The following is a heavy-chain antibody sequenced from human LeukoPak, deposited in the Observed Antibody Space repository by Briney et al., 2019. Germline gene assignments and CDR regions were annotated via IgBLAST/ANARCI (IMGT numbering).Heavy chain of an antibody. D-gene: IGHD2-15*01. Sequence: PGGSLKLSCAASGFTFSSFGMHWVRQAPGKGLEWVAVISYDGRSDYYADSVKGRFTISSDSPKNTLYLQMNSLRIEDTAVYYCAKASVAYASNWWFPAWGQGTLVTVSS. CDR2: ISYDGRSD. J-gene: IGHJ4*02. V-gene: IGHV3-30*18. CDR1: GFTFSSFG. CDR3: AKASVAYASNWWFPA.